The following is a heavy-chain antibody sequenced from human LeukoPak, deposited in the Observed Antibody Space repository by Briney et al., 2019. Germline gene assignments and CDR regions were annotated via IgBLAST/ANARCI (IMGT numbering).Heavy chain of an antibody. Sequence: RASVTVSCKASGYTFTSYDINWVRQATGQGLEWMGWMNPNSGNTGYAQKFQGRVTMTRNTSISTAYMELSSLRSEDTAVYYCARLDVRRNAFDIWGQGTMVTVSS. V-gene: IGHV1-8*01. CDR1: GYTFTSYD. J-gene: IGHJ3*02. CDR2: MNPNSGNT. CDR3: ARLDVRRNAFDI.